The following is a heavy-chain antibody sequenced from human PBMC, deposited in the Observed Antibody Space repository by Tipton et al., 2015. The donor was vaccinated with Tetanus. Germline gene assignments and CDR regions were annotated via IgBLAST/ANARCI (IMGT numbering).Heavy chain of an antibody. CDR1: GGSLSGYH. CDR3: AGEWEKIMTSERRQRWATKYCYHYGLDD. D-gene: IGHD1-26*01. CDR2: IYHSESA. J-gene: IGHJ6*02. V-gene: IGHV4-59*01. Sequence: LRLSCTVSGGSLSGYHWNWIRQSPGKGLAWIGNIYHSESANYNPSLKSRVTISVDTSKNQITLTLKSVTAADTALYYCAGEWEKIMTSERRQRWATKYCYHYGLDDWGQGGAVTFSS.